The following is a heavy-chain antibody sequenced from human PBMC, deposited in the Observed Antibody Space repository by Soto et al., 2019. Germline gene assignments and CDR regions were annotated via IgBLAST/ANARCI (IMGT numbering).Heavy chain of an antibody. D-gene: IGHD5-18*01. V-gene: IGHV4-59*01. CDR2: IYYSGST. CDR1: GGSISSYY. J-gene: IGHJ6*02. CDR3: ARDRPFTAMEGYYYGMDV. Sequence: QVQLQESGPGLVKPSETLSLTCTVSGGSISSYYWSWIRQPPGKGLEWLGYIYYSGSTNYNPSLKCRVTISVDTSKNQFSLKLSSVAAADTAVYYCARDRPFTAMEGYYYGMDVWGQGTTVTVSS.